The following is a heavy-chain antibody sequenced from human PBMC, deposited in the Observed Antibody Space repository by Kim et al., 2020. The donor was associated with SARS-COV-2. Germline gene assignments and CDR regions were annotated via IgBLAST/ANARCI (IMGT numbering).Heavy chain of an antibody. CDR3: ARILAAYTAMVTPLWYFDL. Sequence: SETLSLTCTVSGGSISSYYWSWIRQPPGKGLEWIGYIYYSGSTNYNPSLKSRVTISVDTSKNQFSLKLSSVTAADTAVYYCARILAAYTAMVTPLWYFDLWGRGTLVTVSS. D-gene: IGHD5-18*01. CDR2: IYYSGST. CDR1: GGSISSYY. J-gene: IGHJ2*01. V-gene: IGHV4-59*01.